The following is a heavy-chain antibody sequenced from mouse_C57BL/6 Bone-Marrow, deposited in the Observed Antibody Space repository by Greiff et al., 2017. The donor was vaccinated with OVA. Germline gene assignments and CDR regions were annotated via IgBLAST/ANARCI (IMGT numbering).Heavy chain of an antibody. Sequence: VQLKESGPVLVKPGASVKMSCKASGYTFTDYYMNWVKQSHGKSLEWIGVINPYNGGTSYNQKFKGKATLTVDKSSSTAYMELNSLTSEDSAVYYCARRGDGYSFYWYFDVWGTGTTVTVSS. V-gene: IGHV1-19*01. CDR1: GYTFTDYY. CDR3: ARRGDGYSFYWYFDV. J-gene: IGHJ1*03. D-gene: IGHD2-3*01. CDR2: INPYNGGT.